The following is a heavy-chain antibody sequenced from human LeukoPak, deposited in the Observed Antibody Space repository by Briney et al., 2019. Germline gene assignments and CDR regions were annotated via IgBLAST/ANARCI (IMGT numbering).Heavy chain of an antibody. J-gene: IGHJ6*03. CDR2: IYHSGST. D-gene: IGHD3-22*01. CDR3: ARGAYDSSGYRGYYYYYYMDV. CDR1: GGSISSSNW. Sequence: SGTLSLTCAVSGGSISSSNWWSWVRQPPGKGLEGIGEIYHSGSTNYNPSLKSRVTISGDKSKNQFSLKLSSVTAADTAVYYCARGAYDSSGYRGYYYYYYMDVWGKGTTVTVSS. V-gene: IGHV4-4*02.